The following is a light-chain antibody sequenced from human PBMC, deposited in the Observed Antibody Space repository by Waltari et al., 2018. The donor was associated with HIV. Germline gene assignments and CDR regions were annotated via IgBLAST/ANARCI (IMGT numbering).Light chain of an antibody. CDR3: QSYDNTWGV. Sequence: QPGLTQPPSISAAPGETVSISCVGSSSSIGAAPVVPWYQHRPGEAPRLLLYSNNIRPAGIPDRFSNSRSGNSASLLITGLRLEDEADYFCQSYDNTWGVFGGGTKLTVL. J-gene: IGLJ2*01. CDR1: SSSIGAAPV. V-gene: IGLV1-40*01. CDR2: SNN.